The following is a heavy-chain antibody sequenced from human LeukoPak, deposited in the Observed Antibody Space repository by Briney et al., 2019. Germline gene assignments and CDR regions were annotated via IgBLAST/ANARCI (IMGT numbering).Heavy chain of an antibody. V-gene: IGHV3-15*01. CDR2: IKSKTDGGIT. J-gene: IGHJ3*02. Sequence: GGSLRLSCAASGFTFSNAWMSWVRQAPGKGLEWVGRIKSKTDGGITDYAAPVKGRFTISRDDSKNTLYLQMNSLKTEDTVVYYCTTGIPGAEDAFDIWGQGTMVTVSS. CDR3: TTGIPGAEDAFDI. CDR1: GFTFSNAW. D-gene: IGHD2-21*01.